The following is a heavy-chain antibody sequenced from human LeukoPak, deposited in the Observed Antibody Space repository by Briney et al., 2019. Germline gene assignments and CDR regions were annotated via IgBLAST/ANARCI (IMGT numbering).Heavy chain of an antibody. CDR3: ARGGIAVAVLAFDI. D-gene: IGHD6-19*01. V-gene: IGHV3-21*01. CDR1: GXTFRSYA. CDR2: ISSTGSYI. J-gene: IGHJ3*02. Sequence: GGSLRLSCAASGXTFRSYAMIWVRQAPGKGLEWVSSISSTGSYIYYADSVKGRFTISRDNAENSLYVQMNSLRAEDTAVYYCARGGIAVAVLAFDIWGQGTMVTVSS.